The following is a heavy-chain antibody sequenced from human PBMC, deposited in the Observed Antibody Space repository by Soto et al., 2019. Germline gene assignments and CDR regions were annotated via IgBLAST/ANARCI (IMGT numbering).Heavy chain of an antibody. D-gene: IGHD3-10*01. CDR1: GFTFSSYG. CDR2: IWYDGSNK. CDR3: AREELFRGNYYYYYGMDV. J-gene: IGHJ6*02. Sequence: GGSLRLSCAASGFTFSSYGMHWVRQAPGKGLEWVAVIWYDGSNKYYADSVKGRFTISRDNSKNTLYLQMNSLRAEDTAVYYCAREELFRGNYYYYYGMDVWGQGTTVTVSS. V-gene: IGHV3-33*01.